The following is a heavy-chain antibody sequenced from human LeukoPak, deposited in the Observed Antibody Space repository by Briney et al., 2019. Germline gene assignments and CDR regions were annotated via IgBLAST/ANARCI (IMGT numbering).Heavy chain of an antibody. CDR1: GGTFSSYA. CDR3: ARDKDYYDGSAYYFDAFDI. V-gene: IGHV1-69*13. Sequence: ASVKVSCKASGGTFSSYAISWVRQAPGQGLEWMGGIIPIFGTANYAQKFQGRVTITADESTSTAYMELSSLRSEDTAVYYCARDKDYYDGSAYYFDAFDIWGQGTMVTVSS. J-gene: IGHJ3*02. D-gene: IGHD3-22*01. CDR2: IIPIFGTA.